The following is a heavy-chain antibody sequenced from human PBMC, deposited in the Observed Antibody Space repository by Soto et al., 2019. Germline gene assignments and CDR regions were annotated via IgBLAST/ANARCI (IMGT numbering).Heavy chain of an antibody. Sequence: SETRSLTCTVSGGSISSYYWSWIRQPPGKGLEWIGYIYYSGSTNYNPSLKSRVTISVDTSKNQFSLKLSSVTAADTAVYYCARVWGGAFDIWGQGTMVTVSS. CDR1: GGSISSYY. CDR3: ARVWGGAFDI. CDR2: IYYSGST. J-gene: IGHJ3*02. D-gene: IGHD3-10*01. V-gene: IGHV4-59*01.